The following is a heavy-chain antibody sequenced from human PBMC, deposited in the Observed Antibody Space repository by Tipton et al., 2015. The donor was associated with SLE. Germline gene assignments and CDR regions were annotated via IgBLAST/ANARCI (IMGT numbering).Heavy chain of an antibody. CDR2: IRYDGSNK. J-gene: IGHJ4*02. Sequence: GSLRLSCAASGFTFSSYGMHWVRQAPGKGLEWVAFIRYDGSNKYYADSVKGRFTISRDNSKNTLYLQMNSLRAEDTAVYYCAKVLEGFWSALGYWGQGTLVTVSS. CDR1: GFTFSSYG. CDR3: AKVLEGFWSALGY. D-gene: IGHD3-3*01. V-gene: IGHV3-30*02.